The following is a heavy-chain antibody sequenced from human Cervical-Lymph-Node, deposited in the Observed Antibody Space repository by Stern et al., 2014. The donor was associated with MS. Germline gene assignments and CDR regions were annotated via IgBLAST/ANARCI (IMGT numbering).Heavy chain of an antibody. CDR2: INPSGGST. D-gene: IGHD6-19*01. CDR3: GRGRSPLYSSGWHAPLVF. CDR1: GYTFTNYY. V-gene: IGHV1-46*03. J-gene: IGHJ4*02. Sequence: QVQLVQSGAEVKKPGASVKVSCKASGYTFTNYYLHWVRQAPGQGLEWMGIINPSGGSTSYGQKFQGRVTMTRDTSTSTVYMELSSLTSEDTAVYYCGRGRSPLYSSGWHAPLVFWGQGTLVTVSS.